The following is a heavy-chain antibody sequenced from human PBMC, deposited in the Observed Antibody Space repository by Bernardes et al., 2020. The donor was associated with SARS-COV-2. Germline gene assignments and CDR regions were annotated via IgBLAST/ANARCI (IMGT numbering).Heavy chain of an antibody. CDR3: ARGASSGYRIDY. J-gene: IGHJ4*02. V-gene: IGHV3-74*01. D-gene: IGHD3-22*01. Sequence: GGSLRLSCAASGFTFSSYWMHWVRQIPGRGLVWLSRISTDGRTTNYADSVEGRFTISRDNAKNTLWLQMNSLGADDTAVYYCARGASSGYRIDYWGPGTLVNVSS. CDR1: GFTFSSYW. CDR2: ISTDGRTT.